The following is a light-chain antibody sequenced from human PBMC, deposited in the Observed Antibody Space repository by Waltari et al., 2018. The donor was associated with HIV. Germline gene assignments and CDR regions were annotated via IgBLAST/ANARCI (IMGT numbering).Light chain of an antibody. V-gene: IGKV3-15*01. CDR1: QSVITN. CDR2: GAS. CDR3: QQYNNWPRT. Sequence: IVMTQYPATLSVSPGERASLSCRASQSVITNLAWYQQRFGQPPRLLIYGASTRATNIPARFSGGGSGTEFTLTISSLQSEDFAIYYCQQYNNWPRTFGQWTKVEV. J-gene: IGKJ1*01.